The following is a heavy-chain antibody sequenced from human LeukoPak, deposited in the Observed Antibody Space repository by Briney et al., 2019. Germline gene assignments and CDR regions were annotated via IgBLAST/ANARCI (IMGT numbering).Heavy chain of an antibody. CDR1: GYTFTGYY. CDR2: INPNSGAT. J-gene: IGHJ4*02. V-gene: IGHV1-2*02. D-gene: IGHD1-1*01. Sequence: ASVKVSCKASGYTFTGYYMHWVRQAPGQGLEWMGWINPNSGATLYAQKFQGRVTMTRDTSINTAYMELSSLRSDDTAVYYCTRAKRVIFDYWGQGTLVTVSS. CDR3: TRAKRVIFDY.